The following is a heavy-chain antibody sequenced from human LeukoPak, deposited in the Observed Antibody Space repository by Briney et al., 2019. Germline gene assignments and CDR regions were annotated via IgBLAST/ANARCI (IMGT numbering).Heavy chain of an antibody. D-gene: IGHD6-19*01. CDR2: INHSGST. Sequence: SETLALTCAVYGGSFSGYYWSWIRQPPGKGLEWIGEINHSGSTNYDPSLKSRVTISVDTSKNQFSLKLSSVTAADTAVYYCARVVEVADPYYFVYWGQGTLLTVSS. V-gene: IGHV4-34*01. CDR3: ARVVEVADPYYFVY. J-gene: IGHJ4*02. CDR1: GGSFSGYY.